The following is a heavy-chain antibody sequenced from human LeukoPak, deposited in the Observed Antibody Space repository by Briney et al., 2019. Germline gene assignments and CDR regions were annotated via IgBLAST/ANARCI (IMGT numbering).Heavy chain of an antibody. CDR2: ISAFNGNT. CDR1: GYTFTSYG. CDR3: AREMGSSSPLYGMDV. Sequence: GASAKVSCKASGYTFTSYGISWVRQAPGQGLEWMGWISAFNGNTNYAQKLQGRVTMTTDTSTSTAYMELSSLRSEDTAVYYCAREMGSSSPLYGMDVWGQGTTVTVSS. J-gene: IGHJ6*02. D-gene: IGHD6-13*01. V-gene: IGHV1-18*01.